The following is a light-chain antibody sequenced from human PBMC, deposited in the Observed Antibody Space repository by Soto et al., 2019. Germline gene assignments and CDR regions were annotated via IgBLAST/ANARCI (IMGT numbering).Light chain of an antibody. CDR2: DVS. V-gene: IGLV2-11*01. J-gene: IGLJ1*01. CDR3: CSYAGTFYV. CDR1: SSDFGGYNY. Sequence: QSVLTQPRSVSGSPGQSVTISCTGTSSDFGGYNYVSWYQHHPGKAPKLMIYDVSERPSGVPDRFSGSKSGNTASLTISGLQAEDEADYYCCSYAGTFYVCGTGTKGTV.